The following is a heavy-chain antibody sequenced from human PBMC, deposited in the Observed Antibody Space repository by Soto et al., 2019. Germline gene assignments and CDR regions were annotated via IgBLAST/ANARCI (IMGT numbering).Heavy chain of an antibody. V-gene: IGHV4-34*01. CDR2: INHSGST. CDR1: GGSFSGYY. J-gene: IGHJ5*02. D-gene: IGHD3-10*01. CDR3: ARGNYYFDP. Sequence: SETLSLTCAVYGGSFSGYYWSWIRQPPGKGLEWIGEINHSGSTNYNPSLKSRVTISVDTSKNQFSLKVSSVTAADTAVYYCARGNYYFDPWGQGTLVTVSS.